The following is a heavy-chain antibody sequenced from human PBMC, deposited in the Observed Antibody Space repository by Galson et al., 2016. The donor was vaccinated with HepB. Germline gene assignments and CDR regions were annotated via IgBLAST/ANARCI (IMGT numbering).Heavy chain of an antibody. CDR1: GFTFSDYY. CDR3: ARPRAQPDDALDI. CDR2: ISSRSTYT. Sequence: SLRLSCAASGFTFSDYYMTWIRQAPGKGLEWVSYISSRSTYTGYADSVKGRFTISRDNAKNSLNLQVNSLRAEDTAVYYCARPRAQPDDALDIWGQGTMVTVSS. V-gene: IGHV3-11*06. J-gene: IGHJ3*02.